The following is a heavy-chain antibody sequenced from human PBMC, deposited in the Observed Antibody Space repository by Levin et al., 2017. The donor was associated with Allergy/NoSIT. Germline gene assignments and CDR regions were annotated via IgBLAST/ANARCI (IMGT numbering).Heavy chain of an antibody. V-gene: IGHV3-23*01. Sequence: LSLTCAASGFNFSSYAMTWVRQAPGRGLEWVSAISGSGSETYYADSVKGRFTISRDTSKNTLYVQMNSLRAEDTAVYYCAKDPYSSSYWYFDLWGRGTLVTVSS. J-gene: IGHJ2*01. CDR1: GFNFSSYA. D-gene: IGHD6-13*01. CDR2: ISGSGSET. CDR3: AKDPYSSSYWYFDL.